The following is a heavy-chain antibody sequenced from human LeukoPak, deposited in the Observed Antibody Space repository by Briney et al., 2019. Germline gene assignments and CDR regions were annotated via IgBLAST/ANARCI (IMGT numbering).Heavy chain of an antibody. CDR3: ARDRADAFDI. J-gene: IGHJ3*02. CDR1: GGSMNTYY. V-gene: IGHV4-59*01. Sequence: PSETLSLTCTVSGGSMNTYYWTWIRQPPGKGLEWIGYIYHSGSTKYNPSLKSRVTISVDTSKNQFSLNLSSVTAADTAVYYCARDRADAFDIWGQGTMVTVSS. CDR2: IYHSGST.